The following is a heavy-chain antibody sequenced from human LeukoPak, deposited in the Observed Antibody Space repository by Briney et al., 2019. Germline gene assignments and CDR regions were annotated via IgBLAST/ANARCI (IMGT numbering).Heavy chain of an antibody. J-gene: IGHJ4*02. Sequence: RGCLRLSCATSGFTFSSYGMHWVRPAPGKGLEWVAVIWYDGSKKEYADSVKGRFTISRDDSKNTLYLQMNSLGVGDTAVYYCARGASGYYRDLGGQGSLVSVSS. D-gene: IGHD3-3*01. CDR3: ARGASGYYRDL. CDR2: IWYDGSKK. CDR1: GFTFSSYG. V-gene: IGHV3-33*01.